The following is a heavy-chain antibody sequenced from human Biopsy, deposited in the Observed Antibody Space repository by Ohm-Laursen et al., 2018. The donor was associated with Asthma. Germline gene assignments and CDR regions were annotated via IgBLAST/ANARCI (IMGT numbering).Heavy chain of an antibody. J-gene: IGHJ6*02. Sequence: GTLSLTCAVYGGSFSGSYWSWIRQPPGNGLEWIGEINHSGSTNYNPSLKSRVTISVDTSKNQFSLKLSSVTAADTAAYYCARITNDRIAAAGRYYYYGMDVWGQGTTVTVSS. CDR1: GGSFSGSY. CDR3: ARITNDRIAAAGRYYYYGMDV. V-gene: IGHV4-34*01. D-gene: IGHD6-13*01. CDR2: INHSGST.